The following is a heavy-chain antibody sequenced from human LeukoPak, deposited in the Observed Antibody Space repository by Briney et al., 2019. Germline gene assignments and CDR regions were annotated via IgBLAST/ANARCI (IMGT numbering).Heavy chain of an antibody. CDR1: GYTFTSYY. D-gene: IGHD1-14*01. CDR3: ARASGGHRGTTYYFDY. CDR2: INPSGGST. J-gene: IGHJ4*02. V-gene: IGHV1-46*01. Sequence: GASVKVSCKASGYTFTSYYMHWVRQAPGQGLEWMGIINPSGGSTSYAQKFQGRVTMTRDTSTSTVYMELSSLRSEDTAVYYCARASGGHRGTTYYFDYWGQGTLVTVSS.